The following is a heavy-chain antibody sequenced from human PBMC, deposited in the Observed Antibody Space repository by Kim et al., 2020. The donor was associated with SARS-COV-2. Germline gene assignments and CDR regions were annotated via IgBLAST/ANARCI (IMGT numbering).Heavy chain of an antibody. J-gene: IGHJ3*02. Sequence: GESLKISCGGSGYSFSDYWVGWVRQMPGKGLEWMGIIYPGDSDTRISPSFQGQVTISDDKSINTAYLQWSSLKASDTAMYYCARWSFIGMAGDDAFDIWGPGTMVTVSP. D-gene: IGHD6-19*01. V-gene: IGHV5-51*01. CDR2: IYPGDSDT. CDR1: GYSFSDYW. CDR3: ARWSFIGMAGDDAFDI.